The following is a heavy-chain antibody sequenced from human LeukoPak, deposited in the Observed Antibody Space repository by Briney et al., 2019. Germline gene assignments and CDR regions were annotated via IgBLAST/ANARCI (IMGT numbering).Heavy chain of an antibody. V-gene: IGHV4-39*01. Sequence: SETLSLTCTVSGGSISSSSYYWGWIRQPPGKGLEWIGSIYYSGSTYYNPSLKSRVTISVDTSKNQFSLKLSSVTAADTAVYYCARRQGSYTYGYPPHYYYYMDVWGKGTTVTISS. CDR3: ARRQGSYTYGYPPHYYYYMDV. CDR1: GGSISSSSYY. CDR2: IYYSGST. D-gene: IGHD5-18*01. J-gene: IGHJ6*03.